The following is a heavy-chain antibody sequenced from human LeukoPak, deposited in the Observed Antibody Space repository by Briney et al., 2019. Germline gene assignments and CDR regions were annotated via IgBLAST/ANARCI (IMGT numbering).Heavy chain of an antibody. V-gene: IGHV1-46*01. D-gene: IGHD3-3*01. J-gene: IGHJ3*02. CDR3: ARSRGDFGVVSDAFDI. Sequence: ASVKVSCKASGGTFSSYAISWVRQAPGQGLEWMGIINPSGGSTSYAQKFQGRVTMTRDTSTSTVYMELSSLRSEDTAVYYCARSRGDFGVVSDAFDIWGQGTMVTVSS. CDR2: INPSGGST. CDR1: GGTFSSYA.